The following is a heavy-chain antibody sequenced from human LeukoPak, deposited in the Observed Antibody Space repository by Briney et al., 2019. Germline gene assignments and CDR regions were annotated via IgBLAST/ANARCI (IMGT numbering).Heavy chain of an antibody. J-gene: IGHJ4*02. D-gene: IGHD2-15*01. CDR2: IYYSEST. V-gene: IGHV4-59*01. CDR3: ARVWGDCSGGSCYPDY. CDR1: GGSISSYY. Sequence: PSETLSLTCTVSGGSISSYYWSWIRQPPGKGLEWIGYIYYSESTNDNPSLKSRVTISVDTSKNQFSLTLSSVTAADTAVYYCARVWGDCSGGSCYPDYWGQGTLVTVSS.